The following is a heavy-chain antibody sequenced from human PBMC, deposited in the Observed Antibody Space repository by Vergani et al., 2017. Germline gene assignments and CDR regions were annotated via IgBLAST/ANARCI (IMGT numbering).Heavy chain of an antibody. CDR2: IYYSGST. V-gene: IGHV4-61*01. J-gene: IGHJ4*02. D-gene: IGHD5-24*01. Sequence: QVQLQESGPGLVKPSETLSLTCTVSGYSISSGYYWGWIRQPPGKGLEWIGYIYYSGSTNYNPSLKSRVTISVDTSKNQFSLKLSSVTAADTAVYYCASTRDGYNYDWGQGTLVTVSS. CDR1: GYSISSGYY. CDR3: ASTRDGYNYD.